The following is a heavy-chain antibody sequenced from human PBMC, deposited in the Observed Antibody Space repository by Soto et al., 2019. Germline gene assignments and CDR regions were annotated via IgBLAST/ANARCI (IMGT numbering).Heavy chain of an antibody. Sequence: EASVKVSCKASGYTFTSNGISWVRQAPGQGLEWMGWISAYNGNTNYAQKLQGRVTMTTDTSTSTAYMELRSLRSDDTAVYYCAREGAPLQWLSFYYYYYGMDVWGQGTTVTVSS. CDR3: AREGAPLQWLSFYYYYYGMDV. D-gene: IGHD6-19*01. J-gene: IGHJ6*02. CDR2: ISAYNGNT. CDR1: GYTFTSNG. V-gene: IGHV1-18*01.